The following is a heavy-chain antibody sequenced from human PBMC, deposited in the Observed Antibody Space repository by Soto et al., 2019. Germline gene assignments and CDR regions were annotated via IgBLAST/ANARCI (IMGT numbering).Heavy chain of an antibody. D-gene: IGHD3-10*01. CDR3: VRGVLS. V-gene: IGHV4-31*03. J-gene: IGHJ1*01. CDR2: IHHSGST. Sequence: QVQLQESGPGLVKASQTLSLTCNVSGGSISSGGYYWTWIRQHPGKGLEWIGNIHHSGSTFYNPSLKSRVSISVDPFKNQFSLKLSSVTAADTAVYFCVRGVLSWGQGTLVTVSS. CDR1: GGSISSGGYY.